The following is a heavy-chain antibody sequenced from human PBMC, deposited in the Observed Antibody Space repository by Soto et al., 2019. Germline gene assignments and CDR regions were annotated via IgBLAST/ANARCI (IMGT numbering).Heavy chain of an antibody. J-gene: IGHJ6*02. Sequence: ESGGGVVQPGRSLRLSCAASGFTFSSYGMHWVRQAPGKGLEWVAVISYDGSNKYYADSVKGRFTISRDNSKNTLYLQMNSLRAEDTAVYYCAKDYSGWYRYYGMDVWGQETTVTVSS. CDR1: GFTFSSYG. D-gene: IGHD6-19*01. CDR2: ISYDGSNK. CDR3: AKDYSGWYRYYGMDV. V-gene: IGHV3-30*18.